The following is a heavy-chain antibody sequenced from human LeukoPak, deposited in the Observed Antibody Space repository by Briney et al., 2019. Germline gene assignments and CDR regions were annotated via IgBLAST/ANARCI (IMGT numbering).Heavy chain of an antibody. CDR3: AREAYCSSTSCYLVY. CDR1: GGTFSSYA. J-gene: IGHJ4*02. V-gene: IGHV1-69*13. Sequence: GASVKVSCKASGGTFSSYAISWVRQAPGQGLEWMGGIIPIFGTANYAQKFQGRVTITADESTSTAYMELSSLRSEDTAVYYCAREAYCSSTSCYLVYWGQGTLVTVSS. CDR2: IIPIFGTA. D-gene: IGHD2-2*01.